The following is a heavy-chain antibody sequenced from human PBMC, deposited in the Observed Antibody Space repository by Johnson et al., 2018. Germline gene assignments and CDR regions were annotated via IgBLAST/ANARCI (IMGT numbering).Heavy chain of an antibody. V-gene: IGHV3-30*03. J-gene: IGHJ3*02. CDR2: ISYDESNN. D-gene: IGHD4-23*01. CDR1: GFTFSSSG. CDR3: ASDVGRWNDAFDI. Sequence: QVQLVESGGGVVQPGRSLRLSCAASGFTFSSSGMHWVRQAPGKGLEWVAVISYDESNNYYADSVKCRFTISRDNSKNTLYLQMNSLRAEDTAGYYCASDVGRWNDAFDIWGQGTMVTVS.